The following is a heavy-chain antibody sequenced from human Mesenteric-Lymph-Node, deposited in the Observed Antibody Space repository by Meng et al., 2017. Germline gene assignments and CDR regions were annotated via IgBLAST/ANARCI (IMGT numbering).Heavy chain of an antibody. V-gene: IGHV4-30-4*01. CDR2: IYYSGST. D-gene: IGHD5-18*01. Sequence: QVPLAESGPALVKPSETLSLTCTVSGGSISSGDYYWSWIRQPPGKGLELIGHIYYSGSTSYNPSLKSRVTISVDTSNNQFSLKLSSVTAADTAVYYCARVGWRQWSFDLWGRGTLVTVSS. CDR3: ARVGWRQWSFDL. J-gene: IGHJ2*01. CDR1: GGSISSGDYY.